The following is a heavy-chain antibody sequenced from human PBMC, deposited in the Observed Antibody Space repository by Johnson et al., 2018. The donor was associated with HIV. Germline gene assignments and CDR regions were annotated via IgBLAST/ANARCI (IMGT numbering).Heavy chain of an antibody. J-gene: IGHJ3*02. V-gene: IGHV3-30*04. D-gene: IGHD1-14*01. Sequence: QVQLVESGGGVVRPGGSLRLSCAASGFIFSSYAMHWVRQAPGKGLEWVAVISNDGSNKYYADSVKGRFTISRDNAKNSLYLQMNSLRAEDTAVYYCARPTKPGDAFDIWGQGTMVTVSS. CDR3: ARPTKPGDAFDI. CDR1: GFIFSSYA. CDR2: ISNDGSNK.